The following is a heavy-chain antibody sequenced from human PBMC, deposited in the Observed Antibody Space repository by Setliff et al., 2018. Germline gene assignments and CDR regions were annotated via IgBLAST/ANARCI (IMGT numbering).Heavy chain of an antibody. V-gene: IGHV4-34*01. CDR3: ARGRNIAARLLDS. Sequence: SETLSLTCAAYGGTFSDYHWTWIRQSPEKGLEWIGEINHRGSTNYNPSPKSRVTISIDTSRDQFSLKLISMIAADTAVYYCARGRNIAARLLDSWGQGTLVTSPQ. CDR1: GGTFSDYH. J-gene: IGHJ4*02. CDR2: INHRGST. D-gene: IGHD6-6*01.